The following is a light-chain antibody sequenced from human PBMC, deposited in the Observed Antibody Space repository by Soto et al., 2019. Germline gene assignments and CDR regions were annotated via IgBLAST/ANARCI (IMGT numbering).Light chain of an antibody. Sequence: QSVLTQPASVSGSPGQSITISCTGTSDDVGAYNSVSWYQQHPGKAPKLIIYEVTNRPSGVSNRFFGSKSGYTASLTISGLQAEDEADYYCTSYTSSSTEVFGTGTKVTVL. V-gene: IGLV2-14*01. CDR2: EVT. CDR3: TSYTSSSTEV. J-gene: IGLJ1*01. CDR1: SDDVGAYNS.